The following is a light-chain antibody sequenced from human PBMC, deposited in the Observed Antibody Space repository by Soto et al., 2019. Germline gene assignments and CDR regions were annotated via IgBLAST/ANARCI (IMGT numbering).Light chain of an antibody. CDR3: QQANSFPPT. CDR2: AAS. V-gene: IGKV1-12*01. Sequence: DIQMTQSPSSVSASVGDRVTITCRASQGISSWLAWYQHKPGKAPKLLIYAASSLQSGVPSRFSGSGSGTDFTLTISSLQPADFATYYCQQANSFPPTFGPGTKVDIK. J-gene: IGKJ3*01. CDR1: QGISSW.